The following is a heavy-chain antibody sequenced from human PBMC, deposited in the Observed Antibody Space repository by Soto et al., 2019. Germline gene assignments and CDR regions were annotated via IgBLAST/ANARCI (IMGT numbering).Heavy chain of an antibody. CDR1: GFSFSVSA. CDR2: IGSKAQTYTT. D-gene: IGHD6-13*01. J-gene: IGHJ4*02. Sequence: GGSLRLSCATSGFSFSVSAMHWVRQASGKGLEWVGRIGSKAQTYTTTYSASVQGRFTISRDDSKNTAYLQMTGLRADDTAIYYCSTAAATDYWGQGTLVTVSS. CDR3: STAAATDY. V-gene: IGHV3-73*01.